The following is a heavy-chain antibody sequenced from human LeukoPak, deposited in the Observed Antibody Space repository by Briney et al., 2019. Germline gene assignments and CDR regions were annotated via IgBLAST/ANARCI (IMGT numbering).Heavy chain of an antibody. CDR2: ISSSGTTI. CDR3: ARDYRSTFDY. Sequence: GGSLRLSCAASGFTFSDYYMSWVRQAPGKGLEWVSYISSSGTTISYTDSVKGRFTISRDNAKNSLYLQMNSLRAEDTAVYYCARDYRSTFDYWGQGTLVTVSS. V-gene: IGHV3-11*01. CDR1: GFTFSDYY. J-gene: IGHJ4*02. D-gene: IGHD1-26*01.